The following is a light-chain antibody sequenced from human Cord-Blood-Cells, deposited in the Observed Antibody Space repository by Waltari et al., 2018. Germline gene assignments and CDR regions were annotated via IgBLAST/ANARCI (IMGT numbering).Light chain of an antibody. V-gene: IGLV2-23*01. J-gene: IGLJ3*02. Sequence: QSALTQPASVSGSPGQSITISCTGTSSDVGSSNLFSWYQQHPGKAPKLLIYEGSKRPSGVSKRFSGSKSGNTASLTISGLQAEDEADYYCCSYAGSSTWVFGGGTKLTVL. CDR2: EGS. CDR1: SSDVGSSNL. CDR3: CSYAGSSTWV.